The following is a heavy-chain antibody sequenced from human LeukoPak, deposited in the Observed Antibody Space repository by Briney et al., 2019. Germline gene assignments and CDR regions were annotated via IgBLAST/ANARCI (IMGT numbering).Heavy chain of an antibody. Sequence: ASETLSLTCAVYGGSFSNYYWSWIPQTPGKGMEWIGEINDSGRTNYNPSLMSRVTVSVDTSKNQFSLRLTSVTATDTAVYYCARRWNYGRNYYIDVWGKGAAVSVSS. V-gene: IGHV4-34*01. J-gene: IGHJ6*03. CDR2: INDSGRT. CDR1: GGSFSNYY. D-gene: IGHD1-7*01. CDR3: ARRWNYGRNYYIDV.